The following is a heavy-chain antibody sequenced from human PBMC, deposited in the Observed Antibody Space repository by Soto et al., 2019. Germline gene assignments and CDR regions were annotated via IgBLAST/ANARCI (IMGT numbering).Heavy chain of an antibody. CDR2: IYYSGST. Sequence: PSETLSLTCTVSGGSISSGDYYWSWIRQPPGKGLEWIGYIYYSGSTYYNPSLKSRVTISVDTSKNQFSLKLSSVTAADTAVYYCARVLEDEYYYDSSGYYFDYWGQGTLVTVSS. J-gene: IGHJ4*02. CDR3: ARVLEDEYYYDSSGYYFDY. CDR1: GGSISSGDYY. D-gene: IGHD3-22*01. V-gene: IGHV4-30-4*01.